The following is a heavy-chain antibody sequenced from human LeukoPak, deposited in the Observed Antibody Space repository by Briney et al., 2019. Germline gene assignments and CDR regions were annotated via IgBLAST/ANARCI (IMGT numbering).Heavy chain of an antibody. CDR1: GFIFSSYG. CDR2: IWYDGSNK. D-gene: IGHD6-13*01. Sequence: GGSLRLSCAASGFIFSSYGMHWVRQAPGQGLEWVAVIWYDGSNKYYADSVKGRFTISRDNSKNTLYLQMNSLRAEDTAVFYCAKATTISAAGSHFVYWGQGTLVTVSS. J-gene: IGHJ4*02. V-gene: IGHV3-33*03. CDR3: AKATTISAAGSHFVY.